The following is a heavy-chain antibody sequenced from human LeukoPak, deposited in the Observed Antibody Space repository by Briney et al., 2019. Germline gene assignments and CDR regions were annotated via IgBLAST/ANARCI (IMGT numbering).Heavy chain of an antibody. J-gene: IGHJ4*02. CDR2: IYSGGST. V-gene: IGHV3-53*01. CDR1: GFTVSSNY. D-gene: IGHD3-10*01. Sequence: GGSLRLSCAASGFTVSSNYMSWVRQAPGKGLEWVSVIYSGGSTYYADSVKGRFTISRDNSKNTLYLQMNSPRAEDTAVYYCAREIRGALDYWGQGTLVTVSS. CDR3: AREIRGALDY.